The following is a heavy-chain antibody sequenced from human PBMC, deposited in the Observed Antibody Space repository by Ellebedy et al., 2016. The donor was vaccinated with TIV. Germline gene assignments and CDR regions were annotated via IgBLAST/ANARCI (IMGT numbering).Heavy chain of an antibody. CDR3: ARDDPSGWLEP. J-gene: IGHJ5*02. V-gene: IGHV4-61*01. CDR1: GASVSTGRFS. Sequence: MPSETLSLTCTVSGASVSTGRFSWSSICQPPGWGLEWVGYIYYSGSTHYNPSLKSRVTISIDTSKNQFSLRLTSVTAADTAVYYCARDDPSGWLEPWGQGTLVTVSS. D-gene: IGHD3-10*01. CDR2: IYYSGST.